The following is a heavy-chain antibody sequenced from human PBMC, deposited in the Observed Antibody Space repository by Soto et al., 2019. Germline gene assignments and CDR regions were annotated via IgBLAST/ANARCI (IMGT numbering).Heavy chain of an antibody. CDR3: ARVASGSYNWVDP. D-gene: IGHD3-10*01. CDR2: VNTDGTRT. J-gene: IGHJ5*02. V-gene: IGHV3-74*01. Sequence: EVQLVESGGDLVQPGGSLRLSCSASGFSFSSYWMHWVRQAPGKGLVWVSRVNTDGTRTNYADSVKGRATISRDNAKNTLYLQIDSLRVEDTAVYYCARVASGSYNWVDPWGQGTLGTVSS. CDR1: GFSFSSYW.